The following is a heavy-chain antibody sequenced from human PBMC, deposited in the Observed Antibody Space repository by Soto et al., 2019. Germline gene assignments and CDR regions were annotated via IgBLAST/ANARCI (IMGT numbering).Heavy chain of an antibody. D-gene: IGHD5-18*01. Sequence: QVQLVESGGGVVQPGRSLRLSCAASGFTFSSYAMHWVRQAPGKGLEWVAVISYDGSNKYYADSVKGRFTISRDNSKNSLYLRMNSLRAEETAVYYCARDRWRGTAMVLPLCMDVCGQGTTVTVSS. CDR2: ISYDGSNK. CDR3: ARDRWRGTAMVLPLCMDV. CDR1: GFTFSSYA. J-gene: IGHJ6*02. V-gene: IGHV3-30-3*01.